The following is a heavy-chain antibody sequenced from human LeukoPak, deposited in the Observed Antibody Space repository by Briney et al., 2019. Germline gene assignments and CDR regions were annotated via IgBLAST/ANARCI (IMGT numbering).Heavy chain of an antibody. CDR1: GYTFTSYY. J-gene: IGHJ4*02. D-gene: IGHD6-6*01. V-gene: IGHV1-46*01. Sequence: GASVKASCKASGYTFTSYYMHWVRQAPGQGLEWMGIINPSGGSTSYAQKFQGRVTMTRDTSTSTVYMELSSLRSEDTAVYYCARDRQQLAFDYWGQGTLVTVSS. CDR2: INPSGGST. CDR3: ARDRQQLAFDY.